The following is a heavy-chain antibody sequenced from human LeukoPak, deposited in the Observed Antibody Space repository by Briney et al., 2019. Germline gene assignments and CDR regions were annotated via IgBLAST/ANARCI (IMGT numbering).Heavy chain of an antibody. V-gene: IGHV1-2*02. CDR1: GYTFTTHD. Sequence: ASVKVSCKASGYTFTTHDLTWVRQATGQGLEWMGWINPNSGGTNYAQKFQGRVAMTRDMSISTGYMELSRLRSDDTAVYYCARGLRTDYYYYYMDVWGKGTTVTVSS. J-gene: IGHJ6*03. CDR3: ARGLRTDYYYYYMDV. D-gene: IGHD3-16*01. CDR2: INPNSGGT.